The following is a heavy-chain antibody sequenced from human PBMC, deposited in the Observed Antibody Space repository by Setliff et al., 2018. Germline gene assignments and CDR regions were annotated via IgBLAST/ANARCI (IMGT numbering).Heavy chain of an antibody. V-gene: IGHV1-18*01. CDR1: GYSFTNYG. Sequence: ASVKVSCKTSGYSFTNYGINWVRQAPGQGLEWMGWISAYNGNTNYAQKVQGRVTMTTDTATSTAYMELRSLRSDDTAVYYCARERGEIVGPTSYYYYMDVWGEGTPVTVSS. D-gene: IGHD1-26*01. CDR3: ARERGEIVGPTSYYYYMDV. CDR2: ISAYNGNT. J-gene: IGHJ6*03.